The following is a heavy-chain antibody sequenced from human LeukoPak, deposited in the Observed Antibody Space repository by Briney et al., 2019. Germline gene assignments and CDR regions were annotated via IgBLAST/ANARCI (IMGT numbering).Heavy chain of an antibody. V-gene: IGHV4-39*07. Sequence: PSETLSITCTVSGGSISSSSYYWGWIRQPPGKGLEWIGSIYYSGSTYYNPSLKSRVTISVDTSKNQFSLKLSSVTAADTAVYYCARVDGCSSTSCYNYYYYYMDVWGKGTTVTVSS. J-gene: IGHJ6*03. CDR2: IYYSGST. CDR3: ARVDGCSSTSCYNYYYYYMDV. CDR1: GGSISSSSYY. D-gene: IGHD2-2*02.